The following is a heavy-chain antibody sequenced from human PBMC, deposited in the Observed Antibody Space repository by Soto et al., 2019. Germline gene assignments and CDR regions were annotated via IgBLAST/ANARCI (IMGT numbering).Heavy chain of an antibody. CDR1: GFSLTSNAVG. Sequence: QITLKESGPTLVKPTQTLTLTCTFSGFSLTSNAVGVGWSRQPPGKALEWLALIYWDDDNQYSPSLKSRLTFTKDTSKNQVVLIMTNMDPVDTATYYCAHGSGWLFDFWGQGTLVTVSS. J-gene: IGHJ4*02. V-gene: IGHV2-5*02. D-gene: IGHD6-19*01. CDR2: IYWDDDN. CDR3: AHGSGWLFDF.